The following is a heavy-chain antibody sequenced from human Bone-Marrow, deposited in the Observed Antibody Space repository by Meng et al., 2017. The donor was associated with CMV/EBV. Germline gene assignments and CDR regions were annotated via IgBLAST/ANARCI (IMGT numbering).Heavy chain of an antibody. CDR1: GFTFSSYE. Sequence: GESLKISCAASGFTFSSYEMNWVRQAPGKGLEWVSYISSSGSTIYYADSVKGRFTISRDNTKNSLYLQMNSLRAEDTAVYYCARDRFGSTSCYNDYWGQGTLVTVSS. CDR2: ISSSGSTI. V-gene: IGHV3-48*03. D-gene: IGHD2-2*02. J-gene: IGHJ4*02. CDR3: ARDRFGSTSCYNDY.